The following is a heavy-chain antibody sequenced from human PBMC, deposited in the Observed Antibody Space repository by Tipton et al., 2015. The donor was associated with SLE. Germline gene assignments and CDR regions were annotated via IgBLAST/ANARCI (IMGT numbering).Heavy chain of an antibody. CDR3: ARILSPFYYDSTRGSFDI. Sequence: SLRLSCAASGFTFSSYSMNWVRQAPGKGLEWVSYISSSSSYTNYADSVKGRFTISRDNAKNSLYLQMNSLRAEDTAVYYCARILSPFYYDSTRGSFDIWGQGTMVTVSS. CDR2: ISSSSSYT. J-gene: IGHJ3*02. D-gene: IGHD3-22*01. CDR1: GFTFSSYS. V-gene: IGHV3-21*05.